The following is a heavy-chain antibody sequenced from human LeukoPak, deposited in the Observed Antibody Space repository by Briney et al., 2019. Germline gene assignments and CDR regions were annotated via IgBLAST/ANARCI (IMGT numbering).Heavy chain of an antibody. V-gene: IGHV1-69*13. CDR3: AGRHMYYGSGRPEKMVYYYYGMDV. CDR1: GGTFSSYA. J-gene: IGHJ6*02. D-gene: IGHD3-10*01. Sequence: ASVNVSCKASGGTFSSYAISWVRQAPGQGLEWMGGIIPIFGTANYAQKFQGRVTITADESTSTAYMELSSLRSEDTAVYYCAGRHMYYGSGRPEKMVYYYYGMDVWGQGTTVTVSS. CDR2: IIPIFGTA.